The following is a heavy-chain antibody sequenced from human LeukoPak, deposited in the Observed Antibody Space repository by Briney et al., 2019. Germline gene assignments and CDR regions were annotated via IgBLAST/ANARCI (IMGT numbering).Heavy chain of an antibody. CDR3: AREVPPITIFGVGYYGMDV. CDR1: GFTFSDYY. D-gene: IGHD3-3*01. J-gene: IGHJ6*02. V-gene: IGHV3-11*01. CDR2: ISSSGSTI. Sequence: GGSLRLSCAASGFTFSDYYMSWIRQAPGKGLEWVSYISSSGSTIYYADSVKSRFTISRDNAKNSLYLQMNSLRAEDTAVYYCAREVPPITIFGVGYYGMDVWGQGTTVTVSS.